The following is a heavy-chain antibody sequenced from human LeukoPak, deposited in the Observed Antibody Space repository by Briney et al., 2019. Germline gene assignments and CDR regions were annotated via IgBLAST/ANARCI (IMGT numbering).Heavy chain of an antibody. D-gene: IGHD3-10*01. V-gene: IGHV1-2*02. J-gene: IGHJ4*02. CDR3: ARDLSGDHFDY. CDR2: INPKSGGT. Sequence: ASVKVSCKASGYTFTGYYMHWVRQAPGQGLEWMGWINPKSGGTNYAQKLRGRVTMTRDTSITTAYMELSGLSSDDTAVYYCARDLSGDHFDYWGQGTLVTVSS. CDR1: GYTFTGYY.